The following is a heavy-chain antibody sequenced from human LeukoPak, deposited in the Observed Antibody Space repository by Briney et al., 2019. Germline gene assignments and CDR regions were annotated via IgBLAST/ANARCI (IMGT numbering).Heavy chain of an antibody. CDR1: GGTFSSYA. D-gene: IGHD4-23*01. V-gene: IGHV1-69*13. Sequence: GASVKVSCKASGGTFSSYATSWVRQAPGQGLEWMGGIIPIFGTANYAQKFQGRATITADESTSTAYMELSSLRSEDTAVYYCATSTPPTTVVRFDYWGQGTLVTVSS. J-gene: IGHJ4*02. CDR3: ATSTPPTTVVRFDY. CDR2: IIPIFGTA.